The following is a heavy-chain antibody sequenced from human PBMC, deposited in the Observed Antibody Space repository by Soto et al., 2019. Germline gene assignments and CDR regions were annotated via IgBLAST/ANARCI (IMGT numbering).Heavy chain of an antibody. V-gene: IGHV4-59*01. CDR3: ARDLWGYCGTDCYPLDV. CDR1: GGSISGYY. J-gene: IGHJ6*02. CDR2: MYNTGST. D-gene: IGHD2-21*02. Sequence: SETLSLTCTVSGGSISGYYWSWIRQPPGKGLEWIGYMYNTGSTVYSPSFKSRVTISVDTSKNQFSLKLNSVTAADTAVYYCARDLWGYCGTDCYPLDVWGQGTTVTAP.